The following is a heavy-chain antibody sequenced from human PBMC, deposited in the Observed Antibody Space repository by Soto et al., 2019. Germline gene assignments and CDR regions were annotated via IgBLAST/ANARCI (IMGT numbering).Heavy chain of an antibody. CDR1: GGSFSGYY. Sequence: PSETLSLTCAIYGGSFSGYYWSWIRKPPGKGLEWIGEINHSGSTNYNPSLKSRVTISVDTSKNQFSLKLSSVTAADTAVYYCARRAATSTDYYYGMDVWGQGTTVTVSS. CDR3: ARRAATSTDYYYGMDV. D-gene: IGHD5-12*01. J-gene: IGHJ6*02. CDR2: INHSGST. V-gene: IGHV4-34*01.